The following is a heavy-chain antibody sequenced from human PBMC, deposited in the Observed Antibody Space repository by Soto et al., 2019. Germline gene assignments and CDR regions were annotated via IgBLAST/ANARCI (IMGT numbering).Heavy chain of an antibody. Sequence: EVQLVESGGGLVQPGGSLRLSCAASGFTFSRYWMHWVRQAPGKGLVWVSRINSDGSITSYADSVKGRFTISRGNAKNKLYLQMNSLRVEDTAVYFCGRADSNYGDYWGQGTLVTVSS. V-gene: IGHV3-74*01. CDR1: GFTFSRYW. D-gene: IGHD4-4*01. CDR2: INSDGSIT. CDR3: GRADSNYGDY. J-gene: IGHJ4*02.